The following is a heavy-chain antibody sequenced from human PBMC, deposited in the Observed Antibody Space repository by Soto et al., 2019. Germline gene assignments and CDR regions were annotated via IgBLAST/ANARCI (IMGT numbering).Heavy chain of an antibody. V-gene: IGHV4-34*01. J-gene: IGHJ4*02. Sequence: DTLSLTCAVYGGSFSGYYWSWIRLPPGKGLEWIGEINHSGSTNYNPSLKSRVTISVDTSKNQFSLKLSSVTAADTAVYYCARGYGYNFWYFDYWGQGTLVTVSS. D-gene: IGHD3-3*01. CDR1: GGSFSGYY. CDR3: ARGYGYNFWYFDY. CDR2: INHSGST.